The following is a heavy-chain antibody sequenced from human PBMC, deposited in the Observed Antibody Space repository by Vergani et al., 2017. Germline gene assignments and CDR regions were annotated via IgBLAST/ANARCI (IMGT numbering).Heavy chain of an antibody. J-gene: IGHJ1*01. CDR2: INHSGST. Sequence: QVQLQQWGAGLLKPSETLSLTCAVYGGSFSGYYWSWIRQPPGKGLEWIGEINHSGSTNYNPSLKSRVTISVDTSKNQFSLKLSSVTAAGTAVYYCVIVVVVAATSEYFQHWGQGTLVTVSS. CDR1: GGSFSGYY. CDR3: VIVVVVAATSEYFQH. D-gene: IGHD2-15*01. V-gene: IGHV4-34*01.